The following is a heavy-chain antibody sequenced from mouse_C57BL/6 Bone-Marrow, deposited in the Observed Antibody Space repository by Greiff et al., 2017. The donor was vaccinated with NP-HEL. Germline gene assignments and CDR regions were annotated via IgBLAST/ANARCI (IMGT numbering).Heavy chain of an antibody. V-gene: IGHV1-69*01. J-gene: IGHJ2*01. CDR3: AREGDYDYYSYYFDY. CDR2: IDPSDSYT. D-gene: IGHD2-4*01. CDR1: GYTFTSYW. Sequence: VQLQQPGAELVMPGASVKLSCKASGYTFTSYWMHWVKQRHGQSLEWIGKIDPSDSYTNYNQKFKGKSTLTVDKSSRTAYMQLSSLTSEDSAVYYCAREGDYDYYSYYFDYWGQGTTLTVSS.